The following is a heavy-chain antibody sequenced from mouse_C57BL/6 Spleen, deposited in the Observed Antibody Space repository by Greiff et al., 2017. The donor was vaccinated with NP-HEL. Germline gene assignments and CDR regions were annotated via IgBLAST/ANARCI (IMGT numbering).Heavy chain of an antibody. CDR3: ARYYGKGDYFDY. Sequence: EVQLQQSGPELVKPGASVKISCKASGYTFTDYYMNWVKQSHGKSLEWIGDINPNNGGTSYNQKFKGKATLTVDKSSSTAYMELPSLTSEDSAVYYCARYYGKGDYFDYGGQGTTLTVSS. V-gene: IGHV1-26*01. CDR2: INPNNGGT. J-gene: IGHJ2*01. CDR1: GYTFTDYY. D-gene: IGHD1-1*01.